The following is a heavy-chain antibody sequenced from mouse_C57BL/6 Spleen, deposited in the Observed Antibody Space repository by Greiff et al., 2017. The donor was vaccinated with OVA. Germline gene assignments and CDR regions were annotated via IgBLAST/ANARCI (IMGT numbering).Heavy chain of an antibody. CDR1: GFNIKNTY. V-gene: IGHV14-3*01. D-gene: IGHD2-12*01. J-gene: IGHJ4*01. Sequence: VHVKQSVAELVRPGASVKLSCTASGFNIKNTYMHWVKQRPEQGLEWIGRIDPANGNTKYAPKFQGKATITADTSSNTAYLQLSSLTSEDTAIYYCARWGGLRRGDAMDYWGQGTSVTVSS. CDR2: IDPANGNT. CDR3: ARWGGLRRGDAMDY.